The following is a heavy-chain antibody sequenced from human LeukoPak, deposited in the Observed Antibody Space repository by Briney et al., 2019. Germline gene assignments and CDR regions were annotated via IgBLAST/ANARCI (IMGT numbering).Heavy chain of an antibody. CDR3: ARALQTRYHPGGDAFDI. D-gene: IGHD1-14*01. Sequence: SETLSLTCTVSGGSISSGDYYWSWIRQPPGKGLEWIGYIYYSGSTYYNPSLKSRVTISVDTSKNQFSLKLSSVTAADTAVYYCARALQTRYHPGGDAFDIWGQGTMVTVSS. CDR1: GGSISSGDYY. J-gene: IGHJ3*02. V-gene: IGHV4-30-4*08. CDR2: IYYSGST.